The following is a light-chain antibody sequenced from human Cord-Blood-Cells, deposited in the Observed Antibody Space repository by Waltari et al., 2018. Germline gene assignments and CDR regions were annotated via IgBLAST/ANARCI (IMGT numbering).Light chain of an antibody. Sequence: DIQMTKSPSTLSASVGDRVTITCRASQSISSWLAWYQQKPGKAPKLLIYDASSLESGVPSRFSGSGSGTEFTLTISSLQPDDFATYYCQQYNSYSSFTFGPGTKVDIK. CDR3: QQYNSYSSFT. J-gene: IGKJ3*01. CDR1: QSISSW. V-gene: IGKV1-5*01. CDR2: DAS.